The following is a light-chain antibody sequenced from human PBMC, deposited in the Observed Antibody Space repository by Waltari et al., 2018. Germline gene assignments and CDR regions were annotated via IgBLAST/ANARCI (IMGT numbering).Light chain of an antibody. CDR2: GNS. J-gene: IGLJ2*01. CDR3: QSYDSSLSGSV. Sequence: QSGLTQPPSVSGAPGQRVTISCTGSSSNIGAGYDVHSYQLLPGTAPKLLIYGNSKWPSGVADRFAGSKSGTSASLAITGLQAEDEADYYCQSYDSSLSGSVFGGGTKLTVL. V-gene: IGLV1-40*01. CDR1: SSNIGAGYD.